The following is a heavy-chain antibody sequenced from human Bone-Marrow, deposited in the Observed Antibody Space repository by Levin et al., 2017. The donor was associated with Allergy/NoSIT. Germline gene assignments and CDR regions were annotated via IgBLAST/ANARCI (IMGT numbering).Heavy chain of an antibody. J-gene: IGHJ2*01. Sequence: GESLKISCAASGFTFSTYNMNWVRQAPGKGLEWVSSISSSSSYVYSADSVKGRFTISRENAKNSLYLQMSSLRAEDTAVYYCARGSSWYDTWYFGLWGRGTLVTVSS. V-gene: IGHV3-21*01. CDR1: GFTFSTYN. CDR2: ISSSSSYV. D-gene: IGHD6-13*01. CDR3: ARGSSWYDTWYFGL.